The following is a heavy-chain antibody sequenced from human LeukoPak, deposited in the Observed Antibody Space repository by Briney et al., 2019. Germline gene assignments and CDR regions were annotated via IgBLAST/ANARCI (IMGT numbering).Heavy chain of an antibody. CDR2: IYHSGST. Sequence: PSQTLSLTCAVSGGSISSGGYSWSWIRQPPGKGLEWIGYIYHSGSTYYNPSLKSRVTISVDRSKNQFSLKLSSVTAAVTAVYYCARAPRRSLGRLYFDYWGQGTLVTVSS. V-gene: IGHV4-30-2*01. J-gene: IGHJ4*02. CDR1: GGSISSGGYS. CDR3: ARAPRRSLGRLYFDY. D-gene: IGHD2-15*01.